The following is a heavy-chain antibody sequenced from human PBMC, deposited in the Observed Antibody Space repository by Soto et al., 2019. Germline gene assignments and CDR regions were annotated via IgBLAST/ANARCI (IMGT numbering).Heavy chain of an antibody. CDR2: ISGSGGST. Sequence: PGGSLRLSCAASGFTFSSYAMSWVRQAPGKGLEWVSAISGSGGSTYYADSVKGRFTISRDNSKNTLYLQMNSLRAEDTAVYYCAMDGFYGDSIHFDYWGQGTLVTVSS. V-gene: IGHV3-23*01. D-gene: IGHD4-17*01. CDR3: AMDGFYGDSIHFDY. CDR1: GFTFSSYA. J-gene: IGHJ4*02.